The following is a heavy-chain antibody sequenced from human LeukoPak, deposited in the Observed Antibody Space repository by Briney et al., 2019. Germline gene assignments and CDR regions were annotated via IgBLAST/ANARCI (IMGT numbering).Heavy chain of an antibody. CDR2: IKQDGSEK. J-gene: IGHJ4*02. CDR1: GFTFSSYW. CDR3: ARDLTYGGNHLATYFDY. V-gene: IGHV3-7*01. D-gene: IGHD4-23*01. Sequence: AGGSLRLSCAASGFTFSSYWMSWVRQAPGKGLEWVANIKQDGSEKYYVDSVKGRFTISRDNAKNSLYLQMNSLRAEDTAVYYCARDLTYGGNHLATYFDYWGQGTLVTVSS.